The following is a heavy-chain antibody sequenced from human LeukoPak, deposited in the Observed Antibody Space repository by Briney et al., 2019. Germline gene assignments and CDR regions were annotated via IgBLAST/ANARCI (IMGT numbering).Heavy chain of an antibody. Sequence: GRSLRLSCAASGFTFSSYGMHWVRQAPGKGLEWVAVISYDGSNKYYADSVKGRFTISRDNSKNTLYLQMNSLRAEDTAVYYCAAKAAAGPSVFHYYGMDVWGQGTTVTVSS. CDR1: GFTFSSYG. D-gene: IGHD6-13*01. CDR2: ISYDGSNK. J-gene: IGHJ6*02. CDR3: AAKAAAGPSVFHYYGMDV. V-gene: IGHV3-30*03.